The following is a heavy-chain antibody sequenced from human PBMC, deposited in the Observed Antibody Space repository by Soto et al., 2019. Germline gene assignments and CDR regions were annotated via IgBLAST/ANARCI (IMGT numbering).Heavy chain of an antibody. J-gene: IGHJ5*01. V-gene: IGHV5-51*01. CDR3: ARNPHNWFDS. CDR1: GYTFSTYW. CDR2: IYPRDSDT. Sequence: GESLKISCKGSGYTFSTYWIAWVRQMPGKGLEWMGIIYPRDSDTRYSPSFQGQVTMSTDKSISTAYLQWSSLKASDTAIYYCARNPHNWFDSWGQGTLVTVPQ.